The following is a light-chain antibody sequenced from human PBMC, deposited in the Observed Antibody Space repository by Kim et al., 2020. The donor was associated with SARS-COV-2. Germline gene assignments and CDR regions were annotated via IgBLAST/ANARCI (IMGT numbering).Light chain of an antibody. CDR3: QKYNGAPWT. J-gene: IGKJ1*01. CDR2: AAS. CDR1: QGISKD. V-gene: IGKV1-27*01. Sequence: SASVGDRVTITCRASQGISKDLAWYQQKPGNAPKLLIFAASALQSGVPTRFSGSGSGTDFTLTISSLQPEDVATYYCQKYNGAPWTFGQGTK.